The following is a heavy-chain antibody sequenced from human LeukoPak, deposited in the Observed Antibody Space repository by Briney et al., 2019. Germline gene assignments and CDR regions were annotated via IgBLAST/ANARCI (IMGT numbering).Heavy chain of an antibody. Sequence: ASVKVSCKTSGYIFTDYYIHWVRQAPGQGLEWMGIINPSGGSTSYAQKFQGRVTMTRDMSTSTVYMELSSLRSEDTAVYYCARGGVDCSGGSCSHNFDYWGQGTLVTVSS. V-gene: IGHV1-46*01. D-gene: IGHD2-15*01. J-gene: IGHJ4*02. CDR3: ARGGVDCSGGSCSHNFDY. CDR2: INPSGGST. CDR1: GYIFTDYY.